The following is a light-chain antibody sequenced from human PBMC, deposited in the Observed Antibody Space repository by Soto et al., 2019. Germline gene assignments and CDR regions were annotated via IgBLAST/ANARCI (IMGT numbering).Light chain of an antibody. J-gene: IGLJ1*01. V-gene: IGLV2-8*01. CDR1: SSDVGNFNY. Sequence: QSALTQPPSASGSPGQSVTISCTGTSSDVGNFNYVSWYQHHPGKAPKLMIYEVTKRPSGVPDRFSGSKSGNTASLTISGLQAEDEADYFCNSYAGSNILVFGGGTKVTVL. CDR3: NSYAGSNILV. CDR2: EVT.